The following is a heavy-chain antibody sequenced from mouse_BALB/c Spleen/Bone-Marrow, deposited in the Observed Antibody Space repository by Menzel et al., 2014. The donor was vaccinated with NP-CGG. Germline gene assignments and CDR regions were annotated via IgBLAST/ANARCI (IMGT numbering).Heavy chain of an antibody. V-gene: IGHV1S81*02. D-gene: IGHD1-1*01. CDR1: GYTFTSYW. J-gene: IGHJ1*01. CDR2: INPSNGRT. CDR3: APYYYGSSYGFYWYFDV. Sequence: VKLVESGAELVKPGASVKLSCKASGYTFTSYWMHWVKQRPGQGLEWIGEINPSNGRTNYNEKSKSKATLTVDKSSSTAYMQLSSLTSEDSAVYYCAPYYYGSSYGFYWYFDVWGAGTTVTVSS.